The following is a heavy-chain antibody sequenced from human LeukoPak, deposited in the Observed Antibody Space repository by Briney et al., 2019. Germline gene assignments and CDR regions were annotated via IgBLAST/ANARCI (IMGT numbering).Heavy chain of an antibody. D-gene: IGHD3-9*01. CDR3: ARDPTYYDILTGYYRDGFFDY. Sequence: SETLSLTCAVYGGSFSGYYWSWIRQPPGKGLEWIGEINHGGSTNYNPSLKSRVTISVDRSRNQFSLKLSSVTAADTAVYYCARDPTYYDILTGYYRDGFFDYWGQGTPVTVSS. J-gene: IGHJ4*02. V-gene: IGHV4-34*01. CDR2: INHGGST. CDR1: GGSFSGYY.